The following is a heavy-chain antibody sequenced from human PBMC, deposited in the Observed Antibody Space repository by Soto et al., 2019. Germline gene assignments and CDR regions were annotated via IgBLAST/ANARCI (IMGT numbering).Heavy chain of an antibody. CDR3: ARDPDTTSKVDY. CDR2: ISSSGSPL. CDR1: GFTFSDYY. D-gene: IGHD1-1*01. Sequence: GGSLRLSCAASGFTFSDYYMSWIRQAPGKGLEWVSYISSSGSPLYYADSVKGRFTISRDNTKNSLHLQMNSLRADDTAVYYCARDPDTTSKVDYWGQGTLVTVSS. J-gene: IGHJ4*02. V-gene: IGHV3-11*01.